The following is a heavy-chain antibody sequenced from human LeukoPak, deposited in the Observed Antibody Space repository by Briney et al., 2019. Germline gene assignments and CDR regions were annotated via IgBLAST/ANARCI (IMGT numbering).Heavy chain of an antibody. J-gene: IGHJ5*02. CDR2: IYHSGST. CDR3: AREGLNMVRGVIPKEAWGWFDP. Sequence: SETLSLTCTVSGYSITSGYYWGWIRQPPGKGLEWIGSIYHSGSTHYNPSLNSRVTMSVDTSKNQVSLKLSSVTAADTAVYYCAREGLNMVRGVIPKEAWGWFDPWGQGTLVTVSS. V-gene: IGHV4-38-2*02. D-gene: IGHD3-10*01. CDR1: GYSITSGYY.